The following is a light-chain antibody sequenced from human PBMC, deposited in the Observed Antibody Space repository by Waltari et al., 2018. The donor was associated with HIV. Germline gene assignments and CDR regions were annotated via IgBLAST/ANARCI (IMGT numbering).Light chain of an antibody. Sequence: IVMTQSPATLSVSPGERATLSCRAGQSVSNKLAWYQQKAGQAPRLLIYDASTRATGVPARFSGSVSGTDFTLTISSLQSGDFAIYYCQQYNNWLTFGGGTKVEIK. CDR3: QQYNNWLT. CDR1: QSVSNK. CDR2: DAS. J-gene: IGKJ4*01. V-gene: IGKV3-15*01.